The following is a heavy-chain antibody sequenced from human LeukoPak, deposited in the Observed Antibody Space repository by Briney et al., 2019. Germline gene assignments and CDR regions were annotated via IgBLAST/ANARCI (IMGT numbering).Heavy chain of an antibody. CDR1: GFTFSDSS. D-gene: IGHD5-12*01. CDR3: ARYFSGYNSV. Sequence: TGGSLRLSCAASGFTFSDSSMNWVRQTPGKGLEWLSYTSSSVHAIYYADSVKGRFTISRDNAKNSLYLQMNSLRDEDTAVYYCARYFSGYNSVWGQGTQVIVSS. J-gene: IGHJ1*01. V-gene: IGHV3-48*02. CDR2: TSSSVHAI.